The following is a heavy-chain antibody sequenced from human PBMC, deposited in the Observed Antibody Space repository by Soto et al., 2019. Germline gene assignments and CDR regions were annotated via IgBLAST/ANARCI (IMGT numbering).Heavy chain of an antibody. V-gene: IGHV4-59*04. CDR3: ARQGELGYSSSWFSRNTYYYGMDV. CDR2: IYYSGST. J-gene: IGHJ6*02. Sequence: SQTMSLPYTVSGGSISGHYWSWIRQPQGKGLEWIGFIYYSGSTYYNPSLKSRVTISVDTSKNQFSLKLSSVTAADTAVYYCARQGELGYSSSWFSRNTYYYGMDVWGQGSTVTVSS. CDR1: GGSISGHY. D-gene: IGHD6-13*01.